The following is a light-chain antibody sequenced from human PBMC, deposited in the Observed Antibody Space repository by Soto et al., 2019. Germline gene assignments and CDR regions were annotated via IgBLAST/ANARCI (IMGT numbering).Light chain of an antibody. CDR2: EVT. CDR3: SSKRDSSTLFV. Sequence: QSALTQPASVSGSPGQSITISCTGTSSDVGAYNYVPWYQHHPGKVPKLLIYEVTNRPSGASDRFSGSKSGNTASLTISGLQAEDEADYYCSSKRDSSTLFVFGTGTKVTVL. CDR1: SSDVGAYNY. V-gene: IGLV2-14*01. J-gene: IGLJ1*01.